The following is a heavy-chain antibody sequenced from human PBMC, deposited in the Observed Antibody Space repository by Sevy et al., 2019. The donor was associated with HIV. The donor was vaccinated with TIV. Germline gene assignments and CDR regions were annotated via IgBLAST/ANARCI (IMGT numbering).Heavy chain of an antibody. Sequence: GGSLRLSCAASGFTFSNAWMSWVRQAPGKGLEWVGRIKSKTDGGTTDYAAPVKGRFTISRDDSKSTLYLQMNSLKTEDTAVYYCTTVPCSGGSCYSPDWFDPWGQGTLVTVSS. CDR2: IKSKTDGGTT. CDR3: TTVPCSGGSCYSPDWFDP. D-gene: IGHD2-15*01. CDR1: GFTFSNAW. J-gene: IGHJ5*02. V-gene: IGHV3-15*01.